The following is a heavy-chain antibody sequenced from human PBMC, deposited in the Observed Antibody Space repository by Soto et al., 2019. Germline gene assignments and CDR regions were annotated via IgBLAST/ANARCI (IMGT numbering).Heavy chain of an antibody. Sequence: QVQLVQSGAEVKKPGSSVKVSCKASGGTFSPYTINWVRQAPGQGLEWMGRIIPFHGVTNYAQKFQARVTIPADKSTSTAYMELNGLRFEDTAMYYCTRDWEITVSTWSFGGFWGRGTLVTVSS. CDR3: TRDWEITVSTWSFGGF. J-gene: IGHJ4*02. CDR2: IIPFHGVT. D-gene: IGHD3-10*01. V-gene: IGHV1-69*08. CDR1: GGTFSPYT.